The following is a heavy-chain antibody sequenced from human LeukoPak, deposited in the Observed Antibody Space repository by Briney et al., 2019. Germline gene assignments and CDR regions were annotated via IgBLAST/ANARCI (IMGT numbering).Heavy chain of an antibody. CDR3: ARSGGVVTAILYYFDY. J-gene: IGHJ4*02. CDR2: IYHSGST. Sequence: SETLSLTCTVSGGSISSSSYYWGWIRQPPGKGLEWIGSIYHSGSTYYNPSLKSRVTISVDTSKNQFSLKLSSVTAADTAVYYCARSGGVVTAILYYFDYWGQGTLVTVSS. CDR1: GGSISSSSYY. V-gene: IGHV4-39*07. D-gene: IGHD2-21*02.